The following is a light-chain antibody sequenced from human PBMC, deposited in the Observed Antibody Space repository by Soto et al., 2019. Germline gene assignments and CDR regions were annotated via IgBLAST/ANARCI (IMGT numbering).Light chain of an antibody. V-gene: IGLV2-14*01. CDR1: SSDVGGYNY. J-gene: IGLJ2*01. CDR3: SSYTSSSTLYVV. CDR2: DVS. Sequence: QSALTQPASVSGSPGQSITISCTGTSSDVGGYNYVSWYQQHPGKARKLMIYDVSNRPSGVSNRFSGSKSGNTASLTISGLQAEDEADYYCSSYTSSSTLYVVFGGGTKVTVL.